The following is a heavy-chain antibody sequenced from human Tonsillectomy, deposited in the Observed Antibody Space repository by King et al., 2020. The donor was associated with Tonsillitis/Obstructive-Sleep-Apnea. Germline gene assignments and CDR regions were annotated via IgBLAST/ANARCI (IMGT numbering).Heavy chain of an antibody. CDR1: GYPLTEIS. CDR2: FDPERDAT. D-gene: IGHD6-6*01. J-gene: IGHJ6*02. Sequence: QLVQSGAEVKKPGASVKVSCKVSGYPLTEISMHWVRQAPGKGLEWMGGFDPERDATISAQKFQGRVTMTEDTSTDTAYMELSSLRSEDTAVYYCATPRYSSSSFIEAYYGMDVWGQGTTVTVSS. V-gene: IGHV1-24*01. CDR3: ATPRYSSSSFIEAYYGMDV.